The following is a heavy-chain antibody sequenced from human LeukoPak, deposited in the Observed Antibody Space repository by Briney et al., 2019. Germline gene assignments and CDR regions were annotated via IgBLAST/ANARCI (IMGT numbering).Heavy chain of an antibody. J-gene: IGHJ4*02. D-gene: IGHD3-22*01. Sequence: SETLSLTCTVSGGSISSSNYYWGWIRQPPGKGLEWIGSIFYSGNTYYNPSLNSRVTISVDTSRNQFSLKLSSVTAADTAVYYCAGHVYYHDSSGYYYYFDYWGQGSLVTVSS. V-gene: IGHV4-39*01. CDR3: AGHVYYHDSSGYYYYFDY. CDR2: IFYSGNT. CDR1: GGSISSSNYY.